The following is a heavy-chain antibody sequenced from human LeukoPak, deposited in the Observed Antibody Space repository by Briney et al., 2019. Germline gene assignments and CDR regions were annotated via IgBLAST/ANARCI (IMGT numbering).Heavy chain of an antibody. CDR3: VRHNAARAFDI. J-gene: IGHJ3*02. Sequence: PGGSLRLSCAASGFTFSTFWMHWVPHAPGKGLVWVSRVSDDGSTTTYADSVKGRFTISRDNAKNTLYLQMNSLRPEDTAVYYCVRHNAARAFDIWGQGTMVIVSS. D-gene: IGHD1-1*01. CDR1: GFTFSTFW. CDR2: VSDDGSTT. V-gene: IGHV3-74*03.